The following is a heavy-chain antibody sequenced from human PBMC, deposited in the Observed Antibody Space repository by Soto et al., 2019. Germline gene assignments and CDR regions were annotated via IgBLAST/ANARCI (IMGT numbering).Heavy chain of an antibody. V-gene: IGHV3-7*03. J-gene: IGHJ6*02. CDR1: GFTFSSYA. CDR3: ARDRGRIVATIGGMDV. CDR2: IRQDGSDK. Sequence: SLRLSCAASGFTFSSYAMSWVRQAPGKGLEWVADIRQDGSDKYYVDSVKGRFTVSRDNAKNSLYLQMNSLRAEDTAVYYCARDRGRIVATIGGMDVWGQGTTVTVSS. D-gene: IGHD5-12*01.